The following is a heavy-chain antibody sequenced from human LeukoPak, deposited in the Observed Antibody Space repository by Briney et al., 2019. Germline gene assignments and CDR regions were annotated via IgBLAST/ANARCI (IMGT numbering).Heavy chain of an antibody. CDR2: INPSGGST. D-gene: IGHD6-6*01. J-gene: IGHJ4*02. CDR3: AREDSSSGIDY. Sequence: ASVKVSCKASGYTFTSYYMHWVRQAPRQGLEWMGIINPSGGSTSYAQKFQGRVTMTRDMSTSTVYMELSSLRSEDTAVYYCAREDSSSGIDYWGQGTLVTVSS. CDR1: GYTFTSYY. V-gene: IGHV1-46*01.